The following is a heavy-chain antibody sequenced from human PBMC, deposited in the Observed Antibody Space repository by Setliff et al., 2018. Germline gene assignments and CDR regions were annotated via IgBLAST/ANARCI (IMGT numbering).Heavy chain of an antibody. J-gene: IGHJ6*02. CDR1: GSTFTSYA. CDR2: INAGKGNT. CDR3: ARSAGYSSSWYNYYYGMDV. D-gene: IGHD6-13*01. V-gene: IGHV1-3*01. Sequence: ASVKVSCKASGSTFTSYAMHWVRQAPGKRLERMGWINAGKGNTKYSQKFQGRVTITRDTSASTAYMELSSLRSEDTAVYYCARSAGYSSSWYNYYYGMDVLGQGTSLTVSS.